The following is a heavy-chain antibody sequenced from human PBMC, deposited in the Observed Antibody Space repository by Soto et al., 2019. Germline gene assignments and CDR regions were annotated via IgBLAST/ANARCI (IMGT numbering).Heavy chain of an antibody. J-gene: IGHJ5*02. D-gene: IGHD6-6*01. V-gene: IGHV3-23*01. CDR1: GFTFSSYA. CDR2: ISGSGGST. CDR3: AKDSRAYSSSSARWFDP. Sequence: EVQLLESGGGLLQPGGSLRLSCAASGFTFSSYAMSWVRQAPGKGLEWVSAISGSGGSTYYADSVKGRFTISRDNSKNTLYLQMNSLRAEDTAVYYCAKDSRAYSSSSARWFDPWGQGTLVTVSS.